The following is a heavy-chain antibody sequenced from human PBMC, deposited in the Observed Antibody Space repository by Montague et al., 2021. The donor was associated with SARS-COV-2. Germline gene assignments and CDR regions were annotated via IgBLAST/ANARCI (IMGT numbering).Heavy chain of an antibody. CDR1: GGSISSSSYY. J-gene: IGHJ5*02. Sequence: SETLSLTCTVSGGSISSSSYYWGWIRQPPGKGLEWIGSIYYSGSTYYNPSLKSRVTISGDTSKNQFSLKLSSVTAADTAVYYCARRSYDILTGYSIPNWFDPWGQGTLVTVSS. CDR3: ARRSYDILTGYSIPNWFDP. D-gene: IGHD3-9*01. V-gene: IGHV4-39*01. CDR2: IYYSGST.